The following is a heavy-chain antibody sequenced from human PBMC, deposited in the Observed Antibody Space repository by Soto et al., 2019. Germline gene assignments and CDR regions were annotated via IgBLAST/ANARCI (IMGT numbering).Heavy chain of an antibody. CDR1: GYTFTSYG. D-gene: IGHD2-2*02. CDR2: INAGNGNT. V-gene: IGHV1-3*01. CDR3: PGPSPLPAPIAY. Sequence: QVQLVQSGAEVKKPGASVKVSCKASGYTFTSYGMHWVRQAPGQRLEWMGWINAGNGNTKYSQKFQGRVSITRDTAAITAYMELSRLRSEARAVYYSPGPSPLPAPIAYWGQEPLAPFS. J-gene: IGHJ4*02.